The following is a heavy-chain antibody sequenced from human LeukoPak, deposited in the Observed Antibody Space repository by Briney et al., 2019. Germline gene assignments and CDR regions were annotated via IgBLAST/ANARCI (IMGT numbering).Heavy chain of an antibody. CDR1: GFTFSDYA. V-gene: IGHV3-23*01. CDR3: ARSGVATCHY. D-gene: IGHD3-10*01. CDR2: INPDGGS. Sequence: TGGSLRLSCQASGFTFSDYATSWVRQAPGKGLEWVSSINPDGGSFFADSVKGRFTISRDDSRSVVYLQMNTLSAEDTAVYYCARSGVATCHYWGQGILVAVSS. J-gene: IGHJ4*02.